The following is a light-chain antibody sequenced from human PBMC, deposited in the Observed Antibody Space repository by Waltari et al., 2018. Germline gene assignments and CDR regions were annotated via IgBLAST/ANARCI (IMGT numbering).Light chain of an antibody. CDR2: QDK. CDR1: NLGNRL. J-gene: IGLJ3*02. CDR3: QAWDSRVGV. V-gene: IGLV3-1*01. Sequence: YELTQPPAVSVSPGQTATITCSGDNLGNRLFSWYQPQAGQSPILVLYQDKQRPSGIPERFSGSNSGNTAALTISGTQAVDEGDYYCQAWDSRVGVFGGGTRLAVL.